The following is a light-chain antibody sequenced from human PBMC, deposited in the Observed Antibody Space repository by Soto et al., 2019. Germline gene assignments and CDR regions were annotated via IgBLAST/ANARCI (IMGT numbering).Light chain of an antibody. CDR3: SSYTGSSTL. CDR2: AVT. V-gene: IGLV2-14*01. J-gene: IGLJ1*01. Sequence: QSVLTQPASVSGSPGQSITISCTGTSSDVGGYNYVSWYQQHPGKAPKLMIYAVTDRPSGVSSRFSGSKSGNTASLTISGLKAEHEADYYCSSYTGSSTLFGTGTKVTV. CDR1: SSDVGGYNY.